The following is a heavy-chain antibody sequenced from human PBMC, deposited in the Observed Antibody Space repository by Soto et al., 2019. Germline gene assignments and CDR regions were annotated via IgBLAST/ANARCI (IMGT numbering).Heavy chain of an antibody. V-gene: IGHV4-34*01. Sequence: SETLSLTCAVYGGSFSGYYWSWIRQPPGKGLEWIGEINHSGSTNYNPSLKSRVTISVDTSKNQFSLKLSSVTAADTAVYYCARRYSSSFYYYYYYGMDVWGQATTVTVSS. J-gene: IGHJ6*02. CDR1: GGSFSGYY. CDR3: ARRYSSSFYYYYYYGMDV. D-gene: IGHD6-6*01. CDR2: INHSGST.